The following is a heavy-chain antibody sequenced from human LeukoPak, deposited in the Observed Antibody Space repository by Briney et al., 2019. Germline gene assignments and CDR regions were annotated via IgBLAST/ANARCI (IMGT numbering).Heavy chain of an antibody. D-gene: IGHD3-22*01. Sequence: SETLSLTCTVSGGSISSYYWSWIRQPPGKGLEWIGYIYYSGSTNYNPSLKSRVIISVDTSKNQFSLKLSSVTAADTAVYYCARGEDYDSSDYFDYWGQGTLVTVSS. CDR2: IYYSGST. V-gene: IGHV4-59*01. J-gene: IGHJ4*02. CDR3: ARGEDYDSSDYFDY. CDR1: GGSISSYY.